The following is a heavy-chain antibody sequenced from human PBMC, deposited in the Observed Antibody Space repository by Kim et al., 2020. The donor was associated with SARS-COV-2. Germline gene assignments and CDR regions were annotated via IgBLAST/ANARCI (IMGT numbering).Heavy chain of an antibody. J-gene: IGHJ4*02. CDR3: AKPLLGRRYYDSSGYFDY. CDR2: ISWNSGSI. Sequence: GGSLRLSCAASGFTFDDYAMHWVRQAPGKGLEWVSGISWNSGSIGYADSVKGRFTISRDNAKNSLYLQMNSLRAEDTALYYCAKPLLGRRYYDSSGYFDYWGQGTLVTVSS. V-gene: IGHV3-9*01. CDR1: GFTFDDYA. D-gene: IGHD3-22*01.